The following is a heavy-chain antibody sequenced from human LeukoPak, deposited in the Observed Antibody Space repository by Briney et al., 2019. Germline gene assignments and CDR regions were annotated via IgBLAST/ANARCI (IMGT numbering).Heavy chain of an antibody. Sequence: SETLSLTCTVSGGSISSYYWSWIRQPAGKGLEWIGRIYTSGSTNYNPSLKSRVTMSVDTSKNQISLKLSSVTAADTAVYYCAREALRGPYSSSWYGDYYYYMDVWGKGTTVTVSS. V-gene: IGHV4-4*07. CDR3: AREALRGPYSSSWYGDYYYYMDV. D-gene: IGHD6-13*01. J-gene: IGHJ6*03. CDR1: GGSISSYY. CDR2: IYTSGST.